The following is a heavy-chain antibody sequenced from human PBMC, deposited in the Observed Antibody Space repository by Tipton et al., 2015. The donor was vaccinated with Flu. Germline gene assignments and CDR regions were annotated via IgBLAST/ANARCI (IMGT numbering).Heavy chain of an antibody. CDR1: GGPISSYY. D-gene: IGHD6-19*01. CDR3: ARSVAVAAPGWFDP. Sequence: TLSLTCTVSGGPISSYYWSWIRQPPGKGLEWIGYIYYRGSTNYNPSLKSRVTISVDTSKNQFSLKLSSVTAADTAVYYCARSVAVAAPGWFDPWGQGTLVTVSS. J-gene: IGHJ5*02. CDR2: IYYRGST. V-gene: IGHV4-59*01.